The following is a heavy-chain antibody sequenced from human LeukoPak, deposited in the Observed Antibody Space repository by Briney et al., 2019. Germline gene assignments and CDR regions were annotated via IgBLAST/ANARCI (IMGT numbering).Heavy chain of an antibody. V-gene: IGHV4-39*07. CDR2: IDQSGTT. CDR3: ARVPHYYFGYGYFDY. Sequence: SETLSLTCPVSGGSFSSSRYYWGWVRQPPGTGREWVGEIDQSGTTNYNPSLKSPVSISVDTSKKQFSLTLTSMTAADTAVYYCARVPHYYFGYGYFDYWGQGTLVTVSS. D-gene: IGHD3-10*01. J-gene: IGHJ4*02. CDR1: GGSFSSSRYY.